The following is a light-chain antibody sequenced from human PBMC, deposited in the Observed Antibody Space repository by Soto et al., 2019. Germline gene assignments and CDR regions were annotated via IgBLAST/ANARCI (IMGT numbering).Light chain of an antibody. Sequence: EIVLTQSPGTLSLSPGERATLSCRDSQSVSSSFLVWYQQKPGQAPRLLIYGASSRATGIPDRFSGSGSGTDFTLTISRLEPEDFAVYYCQQYGSSSWTFGQGTKLEIK. CDR2: GAS. J-gene: IGKJ1*01. V-gene: IGKV3-20*01. CDR1: QSVSSSF. CDR3: QQYGSSSWT.